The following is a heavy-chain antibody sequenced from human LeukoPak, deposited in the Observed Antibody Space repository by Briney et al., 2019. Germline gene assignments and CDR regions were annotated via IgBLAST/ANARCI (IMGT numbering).Heavy chain of an antibody. CDR3: ARDPMTTVTTRGVYFDY. D-gene: IGHD4-11*01. J-gene: IGHJ4*02. V-gene: IGHV4-59*12. CDR2: IYYSGST. Sequence: SETLSLTCTVSGGSISSYYWSWIRQPPGKGLEWIGYIYYSGSTNYNPSLKSRVTISVDTSKNQFSLKLSSVTAADTAVYYCARDPMTTVTTRGVYFDYWGQGPLVTFSS. CDR1: GGSISSYY.